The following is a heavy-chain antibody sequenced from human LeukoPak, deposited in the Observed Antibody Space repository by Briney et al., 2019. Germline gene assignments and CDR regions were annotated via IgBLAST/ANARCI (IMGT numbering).Heavy chain of an antibody. CDR1: GFTFSDYY. V-gene: IGHV3-7*01. Sequence: GGSLRLSCAASGFTFSDYYMNWVRQAPGKGLEWVANIKQDGSQKYYVDSVKGRFTISRDNAKNSVYLQMNSLRAEDTAVYYCARGFDGANAFDLWGQGTLVTVSS. CDR2: IKQDGSQK. J-gene: IGHJ3*01. CDR3: ARGFDGANAFDL.